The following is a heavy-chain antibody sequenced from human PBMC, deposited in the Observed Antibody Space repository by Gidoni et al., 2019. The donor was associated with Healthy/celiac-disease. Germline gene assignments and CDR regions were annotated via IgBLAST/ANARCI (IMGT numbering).Heavy chain of an antibody. Sequence: QVQLVQSGAEVTKPVSSVKVSCKASGGTFSSYAISWVRQAPGQGLEWLGGIIPIFGTANYAQKFQGRVTITADKSTSTAYMELSSLRSEDTAVYYCAREKGVRDILTGYRTNNWFDPWGQGTLVTVSS. V-gene: IGHV1-69*06. CDR2: IIPIFGTA. CDR1: GGTFSSYA. CDR3: AREKGVRDILTGYRTNNWFDP. J-gene: IGHJ5*02. D-gene: IGHD3-9*01.